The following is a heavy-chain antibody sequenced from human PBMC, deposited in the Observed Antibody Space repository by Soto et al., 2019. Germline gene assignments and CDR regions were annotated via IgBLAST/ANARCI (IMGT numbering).Heavy chain of an antibody. V-gene: IGHV1-18*01. J-gene: IGHJ6*02. D-gene: IGHD3-10*01. CDR3: ARVGLWAYGIDV. CDR2: ISGYNGNT. Sequence: ASVKVSCKCSGYTFTTYAINWVRQAPGQGLEWMGWISGYNGNTNYAQKFQGRVTMTTDRSTSTAYMEVRSLRSDDTAMYYCARVGLWAYGIDVWGQGTTVTVSS. CDR1: GYTFTTYA.